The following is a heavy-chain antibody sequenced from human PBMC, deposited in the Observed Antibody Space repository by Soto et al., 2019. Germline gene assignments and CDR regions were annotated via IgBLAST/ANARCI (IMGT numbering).Heavy chain of an antibody. CDR2: ISSSSSYI. V-gene: IGHV3-21*01. CDR3: ARYQPGYTYCYGLGY. Sequence: EVQLVESGGGLVKPGGSLRLSCAASGFTFSSYSMNWVRQAPGKGLEWVSSISSSSSYIYYADSVKGRFTISRDNAKNSLYLQMNSLRADDTAVYYCARYQPGYTYCYGLGYWGQGTLVTVSS. J-gene: IGHJ4*02. D-gene: IGHD5-18*01. CDR1: GFTFSSYS.